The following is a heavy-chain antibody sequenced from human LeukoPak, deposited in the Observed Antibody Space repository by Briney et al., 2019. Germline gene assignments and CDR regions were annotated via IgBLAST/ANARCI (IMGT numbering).Heavy chain of an antibody. Sequence: GGSLRLSCAASGFTFSDYYMSWIRQAPGKGLEWVPYISSSGSTIYYADSVKGRFTISRDNAKNSLYLQMNSLRAEDTAVYYCAKDTGSPADAITMEDNAFDIWGQGTMVTVSS. CDR2: ISSSGSTI. CDR3: AKDTGSPADAITMEDNAFDI. V-gene: IGHV3-11*01. D-gene: IGHD3-3*01. J-gene: IGHJ3*02. CDR1: GFTFSDYY.